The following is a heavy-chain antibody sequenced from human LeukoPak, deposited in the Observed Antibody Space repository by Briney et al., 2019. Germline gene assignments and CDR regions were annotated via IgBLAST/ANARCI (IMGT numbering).Heavy chain of an antibody. V-gene: IGHV5-51*01. Sequence: GESLKISCKGSGYTFSNYWIGWVRQTPGKGLEWMGIIFPGDSDNRNSPSLQDHVTISADKSISTAYLQWTSLKASDSAMYYCAGVVKAGGLGWDAFDIWGQGTLVTVSS. CDR3: AGVVKAGGLGWDAFDI. D-gene: IGHD6-13*01. CDR1: GYTFSNYW. CDR2: IFPGDSDN. J-gene: IGHJ3*02.